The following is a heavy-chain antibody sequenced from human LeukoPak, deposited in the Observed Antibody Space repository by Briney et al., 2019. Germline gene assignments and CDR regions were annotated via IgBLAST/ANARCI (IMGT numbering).Heavy chain of an antibody. D-gene: IGHD5-12*01. V-gene: IGHV3-21*01. CDR2: ISSSRNI. CDR1: GFTFSSYS. Sequence: GSLRLSCAASGFTFSSYSMNWVRQAPGKGLGWVSSISSSRNIYYAHSVKGRFTISRDNAKNFLYPQMTSLRAEDTAVYYCARDQEDIVATIGGDAFDIWGQGTMVTVSS. CDR3: ARDQEDIVATIGGDAFDI. J-gene: IGHJ3*02.